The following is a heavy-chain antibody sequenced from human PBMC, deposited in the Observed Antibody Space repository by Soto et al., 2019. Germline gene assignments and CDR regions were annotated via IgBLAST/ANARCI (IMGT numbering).Heavy chain of an antibody. D-gene: IGHD5-18*01. CDR3: ARDGYYYGAS. CDR2: LYHVGTS. J-gene: IGHJ5*02. V-gene: IGHV4-30-2*01. CDR1: GGSISGGSS. Sequence: QLQLQESGPGVVTPSETLSLTCTVSGGSISGGSSWFWIRQPPGKGLAWFGHLYHVGTSYYNPPLKTRVTISVDRSKNQFSLKLTSVTAADTAVYYCARDGYYYGASWGQGTLVTVA.